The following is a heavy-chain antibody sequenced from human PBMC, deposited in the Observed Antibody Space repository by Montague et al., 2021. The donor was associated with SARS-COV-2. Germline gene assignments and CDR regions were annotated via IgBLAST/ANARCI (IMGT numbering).Heavy chain of an antibody. CDR2: IYYRGST. Sequence: SETLSLTCTVSGGSISSSSYYWAWIRQPPGKGLEWIGSIYYRGSTYYNPSLKSRVFISVDTSKNQLSLTLTSVTAADTAVYYCATQEDPSGWIPGPFDFWGQGTRLGVSS. CDR3: ATQEDPSGWIPGPFDF. V-gene: IGHV4-39*01. D-gene: IGHD6-19*01. J-gene: IGHJ4*02. CDR1: GGSISSSSYY.